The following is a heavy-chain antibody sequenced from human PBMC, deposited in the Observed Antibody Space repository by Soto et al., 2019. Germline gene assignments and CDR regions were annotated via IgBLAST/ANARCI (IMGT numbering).Heavy chain of an antibody. CDR3: ASSSGIAAAGDNWFDP. Sequence: SETLSLTCTVSGGSISSYYWSWIRQPPGKGLEWIGYIYYSGSTNYNPSLKSRVTISVDTSKNQFSLKLSSVTAADTAVYYCASSSGIAAAGDNWFDPWGQGTLVTVSS. CDR1: GGSISSYY. V-gene: IGHV4-59*01. D-gene: IGHD6-13*01. J-gene: IGHJ5*02. CDR2: IYYSGST.